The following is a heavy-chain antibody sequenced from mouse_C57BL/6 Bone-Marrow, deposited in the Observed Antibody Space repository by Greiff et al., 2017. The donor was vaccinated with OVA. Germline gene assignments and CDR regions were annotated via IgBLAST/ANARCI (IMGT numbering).Heavy chain of an antibody. J-gene: IGHJ1*03. Sequence: QVQLKESGAELMKPGASVKLSCKATGYTITGYWIEWVKQRPGHGLEWIGEILPGSGSTNYTAKFKGKATLTADTSSNTAYMQLSSLTTEDSAIYICASNCRSSHYWYFDGWGTGTTVTVSS. CDR3: ASNCRSSHYWYFDG. V-gene: IGHV1-9*01. CDR1: GYTITGYW. D-gene: IGHD1-1*01. CDR2: ILPGSGST.